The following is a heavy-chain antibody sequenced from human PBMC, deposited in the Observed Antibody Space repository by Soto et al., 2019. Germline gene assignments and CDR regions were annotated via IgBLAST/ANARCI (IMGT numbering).Heavy chain of an antibody. CDR3: AKEEYYDSSGYNN. D-gene: IGHD3-22*01. CDR1: GFTFADYA. CDR2: ISCNSGST. V-gene: IGHV3-9*01. Sequence: GGALRLSCAASGFTFADYAMHWVRQAPGKGLEWVSGISCNSGSTGYADSVKGRFTISRDNAKNSLYLQMNSLRAEDTAVYFCAKEEYYDSSGYNNWGQGTLVTVSS. J-gene: IGHJ4*02.